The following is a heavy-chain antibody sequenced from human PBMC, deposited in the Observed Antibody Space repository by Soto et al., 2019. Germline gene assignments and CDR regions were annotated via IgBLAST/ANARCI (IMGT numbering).Heavy chain of an antibody. CDR2: ISGSGTTI. J-gene: IGHJ4*02. Sequence: VQLVESGGTLVKPGGSLRLSCAASGFTFSDYYMTWIRQAPGKGLEWVSYISGSGTTIYYADSVKGRFTVSRNNAKNSLHLQLNSLRAEDTAVYYCASDPYNYASGYWGQGTLVTVSS. V-gene: IGHV3-11*01. CDR3: ASDPYNYASGY. CDR1: GFTFSDYY. D-gene: IGHD3-10*01.